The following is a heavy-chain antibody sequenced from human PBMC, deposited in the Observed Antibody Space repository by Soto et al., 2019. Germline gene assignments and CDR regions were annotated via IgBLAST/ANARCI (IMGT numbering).Heavy chain of an antibody. J-gene: IGHJ4*02. CDR3: ARGVTMVRGVIHTPYFDY. CDR1: GGSISSGGYY. D-gene: IGHD3-10*01. CDR2: IYYSGST. V-gene: IGHV4-31*03. Sequence: QVQLQESGPGLVKPSQTLSLTCTVSGGSISSGGYYWSWIRQHPGKGLEWIGYIYYSGSTYYNPSLKSRVTISVDTSKNQFSLKLSSVTAADTAVYFCARGVTMVRGVIHTPYFDYWGQGTLVTVSS.